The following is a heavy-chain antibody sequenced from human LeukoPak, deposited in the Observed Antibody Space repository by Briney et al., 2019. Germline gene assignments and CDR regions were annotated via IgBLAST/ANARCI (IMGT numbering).Heavy chain of an antibody. V-gene: IGHV3-23*01. CDR2: ISGSGGST. D-gene: IGHD3-22*01. J-gene: IGHJ4*02. CDR3: AKSPDYDSSGYYYY. Sequence: PGGSLRLSCAASGFTFSSYAMSWVRQAPGKGLEWVSAISGSGGSTYYADSVKGRFTISRDNSKNTLYLQMNSLRAEDTAVYYCAKSPDYDSSGYYYYWGQGTLVTVSS. CDR1: GFTFSSYA.